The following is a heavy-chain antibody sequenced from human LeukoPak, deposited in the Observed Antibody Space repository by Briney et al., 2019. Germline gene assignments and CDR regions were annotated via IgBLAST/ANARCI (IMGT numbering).Heavy chain of an antibody. CDR3: GRETDFGVVTN. CDR1: GDSVSSNGAS. D-gene: IGHD3-3*01. V-gene: IGHV6-1*01. Sequence: SQTLSLTCAISGDSVSSNGASWNWIRQSPSRGLEWLGRTYYRSQQWHSDYAPSVKGRITLNPDTSKDQFSLQLNSVTPEDTAVYYCGRETDFGVVTNWGQGTLVTVSS. CDR2: TYYRSQQWHS. J-gene: IGHJ4*02.